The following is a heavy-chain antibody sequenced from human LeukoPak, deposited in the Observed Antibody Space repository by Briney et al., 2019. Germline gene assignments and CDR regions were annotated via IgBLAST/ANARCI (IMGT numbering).Heavy chain of an antibody. D-gene: IGHD3-22*01. V-gene: IGHV4-34*01. CDR3: ARDHAFRRYYYDSSGTGAFDI. CDR2: INHSGST. J-gene: IGHJ3*02. Sequence: SETLSLTCAVYGGSFSGYYWSWIRQPPGKGLEWIGEINHSGSTNYNPSLKSRVTISVDTSKNQFSLKLGSVTAADTAVYYCARDHAFRRYYYDSSGTGAFDIWGQGTMVTVSS. CDR1: GGSFSGYY.